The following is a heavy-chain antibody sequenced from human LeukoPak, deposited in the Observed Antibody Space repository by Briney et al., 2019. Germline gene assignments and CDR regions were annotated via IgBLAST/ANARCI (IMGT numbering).Heavy chain of an antibody. D-gene: IGHD5-18*01. J-gene: IGHJ4*02. CDR1: GFTFSSYS. Sequence: AGGPLRLSCAASGFTFSSYSMNWVRQAPGKGLEWVSSISSSSSYIYYADSVKGRFTISRDNAKNSLYLQMNSLRAEDTAVYYCARDIDAGYSYGSFDYWGQGTLVTVSS. V-gene: IGHV3-21*01. CDR3: ARDIDAGYSYGSFDY. CDR2: ISSSSSYI.